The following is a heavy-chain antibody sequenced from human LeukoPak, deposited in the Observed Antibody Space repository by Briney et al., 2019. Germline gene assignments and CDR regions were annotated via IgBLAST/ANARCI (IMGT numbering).Heavy chain of an antibody. CDR3: ARLGGDYAPFDY. CDR2: TSSSSSYT. Sequence: PGGSLRLSCAASGFTFSDYYMSWIRQAPGKGLEWVSYTSSSSSYTNYADSVKGRFTISRDNAKNSLYLQMNSLRAEDTAVYYCARLGGDYAPFDYWGQGTLVTVPS. CDR1: GFTFSDYY. D-gene: IGHD4-17*01. V-gene: IGHV3-11*06. J-gene: IGHJ4*02.